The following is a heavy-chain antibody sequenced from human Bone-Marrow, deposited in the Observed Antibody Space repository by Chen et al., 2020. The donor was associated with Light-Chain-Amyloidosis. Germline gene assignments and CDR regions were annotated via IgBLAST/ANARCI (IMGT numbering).Heavy chain of an antibody. CDR1: GLTLSYYW. J-gene: IGHJ4*02. V-gene: IGHV3-7*01. D-gene: IGHD6-19*01. CDR3: VGGIGWLPDY. Sequence: EVQLVESGGDLVQPGGSLRLSCAASGLTLSYYWMNWVRQAPGKGLEWVANIKQNGSEKYYVDFVKGRFSISRDNARNSLYLQMISLRVEDTAVYYCVGGIGWLPDYWGQGTLFTVSS. CDR2: IKQNGSEK.